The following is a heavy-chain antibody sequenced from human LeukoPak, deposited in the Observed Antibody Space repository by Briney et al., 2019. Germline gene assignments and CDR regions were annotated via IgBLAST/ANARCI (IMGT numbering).Heavy chain of an antibody. J-gene: IGHJ5*02. CDR2: IRSNSDGGTI. V-gene: IGHV3-15*01. CDR3: ATDFYDST. CDR1: GFTFSSYW. D-gene: IGHD3-22*01. Sequence: GGSLRLSCAASGFTFSSYWMTWVRQAPGKGLEWVGRIRSNSDGGTIDYAAPVKGRFTLSRDDSKTTLYLQMNSLQTEDTAVYYCATDFYDSTWGQGTLVTVSS.